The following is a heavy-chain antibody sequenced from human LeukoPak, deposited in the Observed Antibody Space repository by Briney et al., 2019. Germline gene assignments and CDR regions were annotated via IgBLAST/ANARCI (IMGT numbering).Heavy chain of an antibody. CDR3: ARDRSGSYDY. V-gene: IGHV3-21*01. D-gene: IGHD1-26*01. J-gene: IGHJ4*02. Sequence: GGSLRLSCAASGFTFSNFWMHWVRQAPGKGLVWVSSISSSSSYIYYADSVKGRFTISRDNAKNSLYLQMNSLRAEDTAVYYCARDRSGSYDYWGQGTLVTVSS. CDR1: GFTFSNFW. CDR2: ISSSSSYI.